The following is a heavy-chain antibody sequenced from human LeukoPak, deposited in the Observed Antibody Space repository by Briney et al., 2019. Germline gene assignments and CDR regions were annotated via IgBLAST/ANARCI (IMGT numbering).Heavy chain of an antibody. Sequence: GSLRLSCAASGFTVSSNYMSWVRQAPGKGLEWVSVIYSGGSTYYADSVKGRFTISRDNSKNTLYLQMNSLRAEDTAVYYCASFHSSTRRDYFDFWGQGTLVTVSS. CDR3: ASFHSSTRRDYFDF. J-gene: IGHJ4*02. D-gene: IGHD2-2*01. V-gene: IGHV3-53*01. CDR1: GFTVSSNY. CDR2: IYSGGST.